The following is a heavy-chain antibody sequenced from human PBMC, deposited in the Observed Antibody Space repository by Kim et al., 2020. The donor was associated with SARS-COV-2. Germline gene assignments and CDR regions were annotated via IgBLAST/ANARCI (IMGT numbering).Heavy chain of an antibody. J-gene: IGHJ5*02. Sequence: GGSLRLSCEGSGFTFTAAWMSWVRQAPGKGPEWVGRIISNSDGGTTAYAAPVRGRFTISRDDSKNMLYLQMNNLKTEDTAVYYCTTDHSWANWFDPWGQG. CDR2: IISNSDGGTT. CDR3: TTDHSWANWFDP. D-gene: IGHD1-26*01. V-gene: IGHV3-15*01. CDR1: GFTFTAAW.